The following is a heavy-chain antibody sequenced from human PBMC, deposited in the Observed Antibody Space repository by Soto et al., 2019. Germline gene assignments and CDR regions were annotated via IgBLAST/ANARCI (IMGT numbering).Heavy chain of an antibody. D-gene: IGHD5-12*01. J-gene: IGHJ6*03. CDR2: ISAYNGNT. V-gene: IGHV1-18*01. CDR1: GYTFTSYG. CDR3: ARGPYIVATITEYYYYYYMDV. Sequence: ASVKDSCKASGYTFTSYGISWVRQAPGQGLEWMGWISAYNGNTNYAQKLQGRVTMTTDTSTSTAYMELRSLRSDDTAVYYCARGPYIVATITEYYYYYYMDVLGKGTTVTVSS.